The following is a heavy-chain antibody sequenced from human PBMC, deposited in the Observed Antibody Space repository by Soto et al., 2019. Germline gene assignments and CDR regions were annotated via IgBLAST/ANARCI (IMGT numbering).Heavy chain of an antibody. J-gene: IGHJ4*02. D-gene: IGHD3-10*01. CDR2: IIPILGIA. CDR3: ARDLHNYYGSGSPLKN. CDR1: GGTFSSYT. Sequence: QVPLVQSVAEVKKPGSSVKVSCKASGGTFSSYTIIWVRQAPGQGLEWMGRIIPILGIANYAQKFQGRVTITADKSTSTAYMELSSLRSEDTAVYYCARDLHNYYGSGSPLKNWGQGTLVTVSS. V-gene: IGHV1-69*08.